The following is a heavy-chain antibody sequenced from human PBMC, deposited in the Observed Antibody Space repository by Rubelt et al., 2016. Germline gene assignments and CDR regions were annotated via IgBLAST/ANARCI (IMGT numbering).Heavy chain of an antibody. Sequence: QVQLQQWGAGLLKPSETLSLTCAVYGGSFSDYYWSWIRQPPGKGLEWLGDINHSGSTNYNPSLKSRVTISVDTSKNQFSLKLSSVTAAETAVYYCARGNDFWSGYYSFDPWGQGTLVTVSS. CDR3: ARGNDFWSGYYSFDP. J-gene: IGHJ5*02. V-gene: IGHV4-34*01. D-gene: IGHD3-3*01. CDR2: INHSGST. CDR1: GGSFSDYY.